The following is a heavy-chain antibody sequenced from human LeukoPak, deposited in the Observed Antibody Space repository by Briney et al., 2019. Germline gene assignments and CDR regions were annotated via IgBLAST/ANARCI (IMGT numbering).Heavy chain of an antibody. CDR2: MNPNSGNT. D-gene: IGHD6-19*01. CDR1: GYTFSSYD. CDR3: ERSAVAGTWNYYYMDV. Sequence: ASVKVSCKASGYTFSSYDINWVRQATGQGLEWMGWMNPNSGNTGYAQKFQGRVTISRNTSISTTYMGLSRLRSEDTAVYYCERSAVAGTWNYYYMDVWGKGTTVTVSS. J-gene: IGHJ6*03. V-gene: IGHV1-8*03.